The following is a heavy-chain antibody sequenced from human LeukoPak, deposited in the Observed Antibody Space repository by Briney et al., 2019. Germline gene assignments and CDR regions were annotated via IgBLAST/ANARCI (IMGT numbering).Heavy chain of an antibody. CDR3: ARDLRRFAAYYFDY. CDR1: GFTFSGYA. V-gene: IGHV3-30*03. CDR2: ISSDGRDK. D-gene: IGHD5/OR15-5a*01. Sequence: GGSLRLSCAASGFTFSGYAIHWVRQAPGKGLEWVAVISSDGRDKHHADSVKGRFTISSDNSKNTLYLQTNSLRAEDTAVYYCARDLRRFAAYYFDYWAREPWSPSPQ. J-gene: IGHJ4*02.